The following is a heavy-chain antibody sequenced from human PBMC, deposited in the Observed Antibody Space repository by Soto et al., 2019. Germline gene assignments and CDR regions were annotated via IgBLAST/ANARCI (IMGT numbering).Heavy chain of an antibody. D-gene: IGHD2-2*01. J-gene: IGHJ6*02. Sequence: QLQLQESGSGLVKPSQTLSLTCAVSGGSISSGGYSWSWIRQPPGKGLEWIGYIYHSGSTYYNPSLKSRVTISVDRSKNQFSLKLSAVTAADTAVYYWARVLPAANIYGMDVWGQGTTVTVSS. CDR3: ARVLPAANIYGMDV. V-gene: IGHV4-30-2*01. CDR1: GGSISSGGYS. CDR2: IYHSGST.